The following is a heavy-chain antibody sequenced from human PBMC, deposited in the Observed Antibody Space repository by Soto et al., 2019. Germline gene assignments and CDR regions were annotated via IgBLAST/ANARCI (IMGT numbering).Heavy chain of an antibody. J-gene: IGHJ6*02. CDR1: GGSFSGYY. V-gene: IGHV4-34*01. CDR2: INHSGST. D-gene: IGHD2-2*03. CDR3: ARSGYCSSTSCYYYYYYGMDV. Sequence: SETLSLTCAVYGGSFSGYYWSWIRQPPGKGLEWIGEINHSGSTNYNPSLKSRVTISVDTSKNQFSLKLSSVTAADTAVYYCARSGYCSSTSCYYYYYYGMDVWGQGTTVTVSS.